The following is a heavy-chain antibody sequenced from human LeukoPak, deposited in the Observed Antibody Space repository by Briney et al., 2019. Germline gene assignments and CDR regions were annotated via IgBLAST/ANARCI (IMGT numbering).Heavy chain of an antibody. Sequence: SETLSLTCTVSGGSISNKYWSWIRQPPGKGLEWIGYIYYSGSTNYNPFLKSRVTILVDTSKNQFSLKLSSVTAADTAVYYCARAIAAARPDNYYYYYMDVWGKGTTVTVSS. CDR2: IYYSGST. CDR3: ARAIAAARPDNYYYYYMDV. V-gene: IGHV4-59*01. CDR1: GGSISNKY. J-gene: IGHJ6*03. D-gene: IGHD6-13*01.